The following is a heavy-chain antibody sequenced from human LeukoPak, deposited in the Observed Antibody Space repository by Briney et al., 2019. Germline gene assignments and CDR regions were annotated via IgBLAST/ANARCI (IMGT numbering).Heavy chain of an antibody. CDR1: GGTLSNYP. Sequence: SVKVSCKTSGGTLSNYPISWVRQAPGQGREWMGGIMPIFGTAHYAGKFQASVTITADESTNTVFMELRSLKSEDTAVYYCARGPEIEVAGTTFGEYKWFHPWGQGTLLTVSS. CDR3: ARGPEIEVAGTTFGEYKWFHP. J-gene: IGHJ5*02. CDR2: IMPIFGTA. D-gene: IGHD6-19*01. V-gene: IGHV1-69*01.